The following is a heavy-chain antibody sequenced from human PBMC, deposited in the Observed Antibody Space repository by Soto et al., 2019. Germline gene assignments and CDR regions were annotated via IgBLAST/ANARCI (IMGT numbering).Heavy chain of an antibody. D-gene: IGHD5-12*01. V-gene: IGHV4-4*02. CDR1: SGSISSSNW. Sequence: LSLTCAVSSGSISSSNWWRWVRQPPGKGLEWIGEIYHSGSTNYNPSLTSRVTISVDTSKNQFSLKLSSVTAADTAVYYCARGMNIVATIYYYYMDVWGKGTTVTVSS. CDR3: ARGMNIVATIYYYYMDV. J-gene: IGHJ6*03. CDR2: IYHSGST.